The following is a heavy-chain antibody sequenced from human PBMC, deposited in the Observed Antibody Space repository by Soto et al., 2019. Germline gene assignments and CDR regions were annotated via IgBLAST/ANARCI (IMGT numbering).Heavy chain of an antibody. V-gene: IGHV1-2*04. CDR1: GYTFTDYY. CDR2: INPNRGVT. D-gene: IGHD6-19*01. CDR3: ARGVSGWSPFDL. J-gene: IGHJ4*02. Sequence: ASVKVSCKASGYTFTDYYVHWVRQAPGQGLEWMGWINPNRGVTNYAQKLQGWVTLTRDTSVSTAYMELNRLKSDDTAVFFCARGVSGWSPFDLWGQGTLVTVSS.